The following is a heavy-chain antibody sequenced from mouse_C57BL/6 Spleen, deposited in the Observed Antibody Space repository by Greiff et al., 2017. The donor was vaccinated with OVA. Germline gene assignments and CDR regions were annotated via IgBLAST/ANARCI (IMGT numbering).Heavy chain of an antibody. CDR1: GYSITSGYY. CDR3: ARGGWDVRAMDY. V-gene: IGHV3-6*01. CDR2: ISYDGSN. J-gene: IGHJ4*01. Sequence: EVKLQESGPGLVKPSQSLSLTCSVTGYSITSGYYWNWIRQFPGNKLEWMGYISYDGSNNYNPSLKNRISITRDTSKNQFFLKLNSVTTEDTATYYCARGGWDVRAMDYWGQGTSVTVSS. D-gene: IGHD4-1*01.